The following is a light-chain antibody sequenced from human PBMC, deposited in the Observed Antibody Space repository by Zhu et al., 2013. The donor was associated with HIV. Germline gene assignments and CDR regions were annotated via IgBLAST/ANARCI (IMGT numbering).Light chain of an antibody. CDR2: QDS. CDR3: QAWDRNIVV. CDR1: KLGDKY. V-gene: IGLV3-1*01. Sequence: VLTQPPSVSVSPGQTASITCSGDKLGDKYACWYQQKPGQSPVLVIYQDSKRPSGIPERFSGSNSGNAATLTISGTQTLDEADYYCQAWDRNIVVFGGGTKLTVL. J-gene: IGLJ3*02.